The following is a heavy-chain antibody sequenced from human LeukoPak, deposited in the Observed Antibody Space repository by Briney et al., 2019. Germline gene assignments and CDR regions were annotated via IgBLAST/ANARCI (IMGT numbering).Heavy chain of an antibody. V-gene: IGHV3-21*01. D-gene: IGHD3-22*01. CDR3: ARSSYDSSGSPDY. J-gene: IGHJ4*02. CDR2: ISSSSSYI. CDR1: GFTLSSYS. Sequence: GRSLRLSCAASGFTLSSYSMNWVRQAPGKGLEWVSSISSSSSYIYYADSVKGRFTISRDNAKNSLYLQMNSLRAEDTAVYYCARSSYDSSGSPDYWGQGTLVTVSS.